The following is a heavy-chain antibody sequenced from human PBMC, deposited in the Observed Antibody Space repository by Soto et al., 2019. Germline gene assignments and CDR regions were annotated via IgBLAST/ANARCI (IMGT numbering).Heavy chain of an antibody. Sequence: GESLKISCAASGFTFSSYGMHWVRQAPGKGLEWVAVIWYDGSNKYYADSVKGRFTISRDNSKNTLYLQMNSLRAEDTSVYYCAREKSIYFDWSVGLFDYWGQGTLVTVSS. CDR3: AREKSIYFDWSVGLFDY. D-gene: IGHD3-9*01. CDR2: IWYDGSNK. J-gene: IGHJ4*02. CDR1: GFTFSSYG. V-gene: IGHV3-33*01.